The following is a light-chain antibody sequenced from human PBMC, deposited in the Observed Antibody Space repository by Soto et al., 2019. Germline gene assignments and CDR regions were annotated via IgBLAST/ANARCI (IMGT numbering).Light chain of an antibody. CDR3: CSSAGTCTWV. CDR2: YIS. V-gene: IGLV2-11*01. CDR1: SSDFGAYNL. J-gene: IGLJ3*02. Sequence: QSVLTQPRSVSGSPGQSVTISCTGTSSDFGAYNLVSWYQQYPGKAPKLMIYYISERPSGVPDLFSGSKSGNTASLTISGLQAEDEAYYYCCSSAGTCTWVFGGGTKLTVL.